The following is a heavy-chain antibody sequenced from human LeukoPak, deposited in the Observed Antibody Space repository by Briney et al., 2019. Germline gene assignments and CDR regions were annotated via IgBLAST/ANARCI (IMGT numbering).Heavy chain of an antibody. J-gene: IGHJ1*01. CDR3: AKDRLRWNPSAEYFRH. D-gene: IGHD4-23*01. V-gene: IGHV3-21*01. Sequence: GGSLRLSCAASGFTFSSYTMNWVRQAPGKGLEWVSSITSSSLYIYYADSVKGRFTISRDNAKNSLYLQMYSLRAEDTAVYYCAKDRLRWNPSAEYFRHWGQGTLVTVSS. CDR1: GFTFSSYT. CDR2: ITSSSLYI.